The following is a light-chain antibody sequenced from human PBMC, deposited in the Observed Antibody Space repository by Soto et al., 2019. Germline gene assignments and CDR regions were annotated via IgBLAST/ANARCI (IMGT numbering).Light chain of an antibody. CDR2: GNS. Sequence: QAVVTQPPSVSGAPGQRVTISCTGSSSNIGAGYDVHWYQQLPGTAPKLLIYGNSNRPSGVPDRFSGSKSGTSASLAITGLQAEDEADYYCQSYDSSLSGAVVFGGGTKXTV. V-gene: IGLV1-40*01. J-gene: IGLJ2*01. CDR3: QSYDSSLSGAVV. CDR1: SSNIGAGYD.